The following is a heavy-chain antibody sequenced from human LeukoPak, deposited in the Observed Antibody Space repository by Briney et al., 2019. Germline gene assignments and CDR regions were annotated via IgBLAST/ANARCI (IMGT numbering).Heavy chain of an antibody. D-gene: IGHD3-3*01. CDR2: INSDASST. J-gene: IGHJ6*03. CDR1: GFTFSSYW. V-gene: IGHV3-74*01. CDR3: AREDDFILYYMDV. Sequence: GGSLRLSCAASGFTFSSYWMHWVRHAPGKGLVWVSRINSDASSTSYADSVKGRFTISRDNAKNTLYLQMNSLRAEDTAVYYCAREDDFILYYMDVWGKGTTVTVSS.